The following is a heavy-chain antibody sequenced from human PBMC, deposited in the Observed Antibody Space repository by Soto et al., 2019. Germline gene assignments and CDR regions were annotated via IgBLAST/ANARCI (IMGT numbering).Heavy chain of an antibody. CDR1: GYTFTSYG. Sequence: VKVSCKASGYTFTSYGISWVRQAPGQGLEWMGWISAYNGNTNYAQKLQGRVTMTTDTSTSTAYMELRSLRSDDTAVYYCARDIVVVVAATNYYYYYMDVWGKGTTVTVSS. V-gene: IGHV1-18*01. CDR2: ISAYNGNT. D-gene: IGHD2-15*01. J-gene: IGHJ6*03. CDR3: ARDIVVVVAATNYYYYYMDV.